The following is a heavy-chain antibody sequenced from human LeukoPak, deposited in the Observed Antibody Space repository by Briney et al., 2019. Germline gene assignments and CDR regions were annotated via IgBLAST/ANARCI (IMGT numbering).Heavy chain of an antibody. Sequence: VKVSCKASGYTFSDHYMHWVRQAPGQGLEWMGWINPNNGGTNYAQKFHGRVTMTRDTSISTAYMELSRLRSDDTAVYYCARDQGSSGYRSDYFDYWGQGTLVTVSS. CDR2: INPNNGGT. D-gene: IGHD5-12*01. CDR3: ARDQGSSGYRSDYFDY. V-gene: IGHV1-2*02. CDR1: GYTFSDHY. J-gene: IGHJ4*02.